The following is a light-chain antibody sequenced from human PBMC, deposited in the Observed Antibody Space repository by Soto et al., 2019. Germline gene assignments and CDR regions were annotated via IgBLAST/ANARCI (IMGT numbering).Light chain of an antibody. Sequence: ETVLTQSPATLSLSPGERATLSCRASQSVDIYLAWYQQKPGQAPRLLIYDASNRATGIPARFSGSGFGTDFTLTISSLEPEDFAVSYCQQRKNWPPLTFGQGTRLEMK. V-gene: IGKV3-11*01. CDR2: DAS. CDR3: QQRKNWPPLT. CDR1: QSVDIY. J-gene: IGKJ5*01.